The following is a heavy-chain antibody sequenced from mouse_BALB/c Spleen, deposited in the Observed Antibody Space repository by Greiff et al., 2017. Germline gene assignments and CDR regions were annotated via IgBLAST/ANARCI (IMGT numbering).Heavy chain of an antibody. Sequence: QVQLQQSGAELVRPGTSVKVSCKASGYAFTNYLIEWVKQRPGQGLEWIGVINPGSGGTNYNEKFKGKATLTADKSSSTAYMQLSSLTSDDSAVYFCARSGGSSLYYYAMDYWGQGTSVTVSS. V-gene: IGHV1-54*01. CDR2: INPGSGGT. CDR1: GYAFTNYL. CDR3: ARSGGSSLYYYAMDY. J-gene: IGHJ4*01. D-gene: IGHD1-1*01.